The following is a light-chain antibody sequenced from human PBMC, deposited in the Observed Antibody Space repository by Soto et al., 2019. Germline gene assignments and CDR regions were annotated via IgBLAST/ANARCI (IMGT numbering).Light chain of an antibody. CDR3: QQYGSSPPIT. CDR2: GAS. CDR1: HSVSSSY. V-gene: IGKV3-20*01. J-gene: IGKJ5*01. Sequence: EIVLTQSPGTLSLSPGERATLSCRASHSVSSSYLAWYQQKPGQAPRLLIYGASSRDTGIPDRLSGSGSGTDFTLTISRREPEDFAVYYCQQYGSSPPITFGHGTRLEMK.